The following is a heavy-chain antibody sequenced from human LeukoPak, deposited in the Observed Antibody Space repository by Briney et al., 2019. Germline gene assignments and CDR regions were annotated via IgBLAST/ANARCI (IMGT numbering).Heavy chain of an antibody. J-gene: IGHJ4*02. V-gene: IGHV3-74*01. Sequence: PGGSLRLSCAASGFTFSSYWMHWVRQAPGKGLVWVSRINSDGSSTSYADSVKGRFTISRDNAKNTLYLQMNSLRAEDTAVYCCARGLSLDGGNSYFDYWGQGTLVTVSS. CDR3: ARGLSLDGGNSYFDY. CDR2: INSDGSST. CDR1: GFTFSSYW. D-gene: IGHD4-23*01.